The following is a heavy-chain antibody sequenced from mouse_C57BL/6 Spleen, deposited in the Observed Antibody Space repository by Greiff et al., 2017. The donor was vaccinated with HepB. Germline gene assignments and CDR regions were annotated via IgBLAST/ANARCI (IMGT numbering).Heavy chain of an antibody. CDR3: AREEVLDLLCGGYFDY. Sequence: VQLQQSGAELVRPGASVKLSCKASGYTFTDYYINWVKQRPGQGLEWIARIYPGSGNTYYNEKFKGKATLTAEKSSSTAYMQLSSLTSEDSAVYFCAREEVLDLLCGGYFDYWGQGTTLTVSS. CDR2: IYPGSGNT. CDR1: GYTFTDYY. D-gene: IGHD2-1*01. J-gene: IGHJ2*01. V-gene: IGHV1-76*01.